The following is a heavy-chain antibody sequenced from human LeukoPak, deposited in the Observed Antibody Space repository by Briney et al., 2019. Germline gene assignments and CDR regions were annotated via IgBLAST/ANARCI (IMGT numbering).Heavy chain of an antibody. V-gene: IGHV4-4*08. J-gene: IGHJ4*02. D-gene: IGHD1-26*01. CDR3: ARDLPGGSYYFDY. CDR2: IYYSATT. Sequence: VYIYYSATTNYNPSLKSRVTISVDTSKNQFSLKLSSVTAADTAVYYCARDLPGGSYYFDYWGQGTLVTVSS.